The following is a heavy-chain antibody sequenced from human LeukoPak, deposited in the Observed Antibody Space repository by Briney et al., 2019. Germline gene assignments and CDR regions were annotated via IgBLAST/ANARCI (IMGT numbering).Heavy chain of an antibody. CDR2: ISAYNGNT. CDR3: ARDFWSGYYTPPGAFDI. J-gene: IGHJ3*02. D-gene: IGHD3-3*01. V-gene: IGHV1-18*01. Sequence: GASVKVSCKASGYTFTSYGISWVRQAPGQGLEWMGWISAYNGNTNYAQRLQGRVTMTTDTSTSTAYMELRSLRSDDTAVYYCARDFWSGYYTPPGAFDIWGQGTMVTVSS. CDR1: GYTFTSYG.